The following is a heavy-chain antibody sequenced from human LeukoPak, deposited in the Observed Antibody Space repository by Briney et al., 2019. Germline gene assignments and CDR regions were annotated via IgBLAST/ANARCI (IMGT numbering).Heavy chain of an antibody. V-gene: IGHV4-59*01. CDR3: ARGADFDWPREAHDAFDI. CDR2: IFYSGGT. J-gene: IGHJ3*02. Sequence: SETLSLTCTVSGGSISSYYWSWIRQPPGKGRVWVGFIFYSGGTNYNPSLESRVTISVDSSKTQFFLMLSSGTAADTAVYYRARGADFDWPREAHDAFDIWGQRTMVPVSS. D-gene: IGHD3-9*01. CDR1: GGSISSYY.